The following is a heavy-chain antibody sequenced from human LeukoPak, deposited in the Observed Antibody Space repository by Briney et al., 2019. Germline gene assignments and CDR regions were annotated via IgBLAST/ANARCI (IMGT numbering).Heavy chain of an antibody. CDR1: GFTLSTYW. D-gene: IGHD6-19*01. V-gene: IGHV3-7*01. CDR2: IKQDGSRK. CDR3: ARETPDSSGWD. J-gene: IGHJ4*02. Sequence: GGSLRLSCAASGFTLSTYWMSWVRQAPGKVLEWVANIKQDGSRKYYVDSVKGRFTISRDNAKNSLSLQMNSLRAEDTAVYYCARETPDSSGWDWGQGTLVTVSS.